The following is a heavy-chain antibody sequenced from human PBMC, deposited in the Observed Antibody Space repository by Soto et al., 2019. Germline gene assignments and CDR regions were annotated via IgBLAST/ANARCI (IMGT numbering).Heavy chain of an antibody. J-gene: IGHJ4*02. D-gene: IGHD6-13*01. V-gene: IGHV1-69*01. Sequence: QVQLVQSGAEVKKPGSSVKVSCKASGGTFSSYAISWVRQAPGQGLEWMGGVIPLFGTANYAQEFQGRVTITADEPTSTAYMELSSLRSEDTAVYYCARDKPDRISWYGPFAYWGQGTLVTVSS. CDR1: GGTFSSYA. CDR2: VIPLFGTA. CDR3: ARDKPDRISWYGPFAY.